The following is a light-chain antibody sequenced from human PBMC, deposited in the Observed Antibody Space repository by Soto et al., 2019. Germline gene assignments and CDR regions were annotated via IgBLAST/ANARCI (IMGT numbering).Light chain of an antibody. J-gene: IGLJ1*01. CDR1: SSDVAAYNY. CDR3: SSYAGSSNFV. Sequence: QSVLTQPPSASGSPGQSVTISCTGTSSDVAAYNYVSWFQQHPGKAPKLMIYEVTKRPSGVPDRFSGSKSGNTASLTVSGLQAEDEADYYCSSYAGSSNFVFGTGTKVTVL. V-gene: IGLV2-8*01. CDR2: EVT.